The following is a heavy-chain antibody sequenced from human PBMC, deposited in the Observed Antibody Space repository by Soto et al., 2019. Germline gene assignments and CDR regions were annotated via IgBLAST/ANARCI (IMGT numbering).Heavy chain of an antibody. CDR1: GYTFTSYG. CDR2: VNAFNGKT. Sequence: QVQLVQSGAEVKKPGASVKVSCKASGYTFTSYGISWVRQAPGQGLEWMEWVNAFNGKTNYAQKLQGKVTMTTNTSTSTAYMELRSLRSDDTAVYYCAREAVSGRTGFDYWGQGTLVTVSS. D-gene: IGHD6-19*01. V-gene: IGHV1-18*01. CDR3: AREAVSGRTGFDY. J-gene: IGHJ4*02.